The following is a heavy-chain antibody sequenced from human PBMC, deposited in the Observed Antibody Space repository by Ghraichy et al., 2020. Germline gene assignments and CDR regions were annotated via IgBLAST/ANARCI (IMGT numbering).Heavy chain of an antibody. J-gene: IGHJ6*02. V-gene: IGHV3-48*02. D-gene: IGHD6-13*01. CDR2: ISSSSSTI. CDR3: ASGSLPISSWYEYYYYGMDV. CDR1: GFTFSSYS. Sequence: GGSLRLSCAASGFTFSSYSMNWVRQAPGKGLEWVSYISSSSSTIYYADSVKGRFTISRDNAKNSLYLQMNSLRDEDTAVYYCASGSLPISSWYEYYYYGMDVWGQGTTVTVSS.